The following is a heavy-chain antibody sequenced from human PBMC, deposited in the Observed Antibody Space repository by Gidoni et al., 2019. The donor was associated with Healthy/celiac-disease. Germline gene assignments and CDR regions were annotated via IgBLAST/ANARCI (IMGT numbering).Heavy chain of an antibody. CDR1: GFPVSSNY. CDR2: IYSGGST. Sequence: EVQLVESGGGLIQPGGSLRLSCAASGFPVSSNYMSWVRQAPGKGLEWVSVIYSGGSTYYADSVKGRFTISRDNSKNTLYLQMNSLRAEDTAVYYCARAHSSSRKGDFDYWGQGTLVTVSS. CDR3: ARAHSSSRKGDFDY. V-gene: IGHV3-53*01. D-gene: IGHD6-13*01. J-gene: IGHJ4*02.